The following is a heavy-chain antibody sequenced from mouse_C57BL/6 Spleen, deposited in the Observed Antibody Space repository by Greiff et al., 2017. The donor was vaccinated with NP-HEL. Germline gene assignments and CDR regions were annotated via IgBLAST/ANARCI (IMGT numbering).Heavy chain of an antibody. V-gene: IGHV14-4*01. CDR1: GFNIKDDY. CDR3: TRYYGNSYWYFDV. CDR2: IDPENGDT. J-gene: IGHJ1*03. D-gene: IGHD2-1*01. Sequence: EVQLVESGAELVRPGASVKLSCTASGFNIKDDYMHWVKQRPEQGLEWIGWIDPENGDTEYASKFQGKATITADTSSNTAYLQLSSLTSEDTAVYYCTRYYGNSYWYFDVWGTGTTVTVSS.